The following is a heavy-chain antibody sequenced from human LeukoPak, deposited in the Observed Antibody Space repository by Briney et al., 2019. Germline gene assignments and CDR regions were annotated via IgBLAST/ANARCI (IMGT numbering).Heavy chain of an antibody. CDR1: GFTFSSYA. J-gene: IGHJ4*02. CDR2: ISGSGGST. V-gene: IGHV3-23*01. Sequence: GGSLRLSCAASGFTFSSYAMSWVRQAPGKGLEWVSAISGSGGSTYYADSVKGRFTISRDNSKNTLYLQMNSLRAEDTAVYYCAKGYDFWSGYYTAFDYWGQGTLVTVSS. D-gene: IGHD3-3*01. CDR3: AKGYDFWSGYYTAFDY.